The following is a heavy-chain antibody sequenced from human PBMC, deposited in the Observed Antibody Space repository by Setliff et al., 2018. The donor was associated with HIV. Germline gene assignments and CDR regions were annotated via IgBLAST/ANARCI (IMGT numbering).Heavy chain of an antibody. CDR2: ISYDGSNK. Sequence: GGSLRLSCAASGFTFSSYAMHWVRQAPGKGPEWVAVISYDGSNKYYADSVKGRFTISRDNSKNTVYLQMNSLRSDDTAVYYCARAAVAGPWRKLDYWGQGTLVTVSS. D-gene: IGHD6-19*01. CDR1: GFTFSSYA. J-gene: IGHJ4*02. CDR3: ARAAVAGPWRKLDY. V-gene: IGHV3-30-3*01.